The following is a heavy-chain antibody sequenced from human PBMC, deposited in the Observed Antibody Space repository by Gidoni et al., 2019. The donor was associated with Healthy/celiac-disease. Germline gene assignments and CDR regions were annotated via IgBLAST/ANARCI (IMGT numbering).Heavy chain of an antibody. D-gene: IGHD2-15*01. J-gene: IGHJ5*02. CDR1: GFTLSSYR. Sequence: EVQLVEPGGGLVKPGGSLRRSCAASGFTLSSYRMNWVRQAPGKGLEWVSTSSSSSSYIYYADSVKGRFTISRDNAKNSLYLQMNSLRAEDTAVYYCAREGVGYCSGGSCYVDPWGQGTLVTVSS. CDR3: AREGVGYCSGGSCYVDP. V-gene: IGHV3-21*01. CDR2: SSSSSSYI.